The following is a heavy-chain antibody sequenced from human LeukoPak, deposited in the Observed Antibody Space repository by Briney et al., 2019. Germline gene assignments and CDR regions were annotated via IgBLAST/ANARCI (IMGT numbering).Heavy chain of an antibody. V-gene: IGHV3-23*01. D-gene: IGHD2-21*01. CDR1: GVIFSNYA. Sequence: PGGSLRLSCEASGVIFSNYAMSWVRQLPGRRLEWVSAMTGSGGTTYYADSVKGRFTMSRDNSKNTLYLQTSSLRAEDTAVYFCAISTGGVIAPTSLIDPCGQGTLVTVSS. CDR3: AISTGGVIAPTSLIDP. J-gene: IGHJ5*02. CDR2: MTGSGGTT.